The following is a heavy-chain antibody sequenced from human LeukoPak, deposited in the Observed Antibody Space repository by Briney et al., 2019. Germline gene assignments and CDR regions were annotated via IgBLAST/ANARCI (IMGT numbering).Heavy chain of an antibody. CDR2: FRSKYYGGRT. V-gene: IGHV3-49*03. CDR3: TRASRGYVYQNGFAP. Sequence: PGGPLRLSCTASGFISGDYAMSWLRQARGKGREWVVFFRSKYYGGRTEYAASVKVRFTISRDDSKSIAYLQMNSLQTEDTAVYYCTRASRGYVYQNGFAPWGQGPVVSVP. J-gene: IGHJ5*02. CDR1: GFISGDYA. D-gene: IGHD5-12*01.